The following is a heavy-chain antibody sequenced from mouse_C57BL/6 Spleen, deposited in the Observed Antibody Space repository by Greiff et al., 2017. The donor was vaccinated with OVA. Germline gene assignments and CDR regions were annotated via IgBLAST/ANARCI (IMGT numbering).Heavy chain of an antibody. CDR2: IDPSDSYT. CDR3: ARGNWVAY. J-gene: IGHJ3*01. Sequence: LQQPGAELVMPGASVKLSCKASGYTFTSYWMHWVKQRPGQGLEWIGEIDPSDSYTNYNQKFKGKSTLTVDKSSSTAYMQLSSLTSEDSAVYYCARGNWVAYWGQGTLVTVSA. CDR1: GYTFTSYW. V-gene: IGHV1-69*01.